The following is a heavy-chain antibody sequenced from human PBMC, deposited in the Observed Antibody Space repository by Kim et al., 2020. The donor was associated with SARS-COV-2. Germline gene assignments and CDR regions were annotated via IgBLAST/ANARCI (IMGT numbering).Heavy chain of an antibody. CDR1: GFTFNTYG. V-gene: IGHV3-30*18. J-gene: IGHJ4*02. D-gene: IGHD1-26*01. CDR3: AKSFSGSYFGYDY. Sequence: GGSLRLSCAASGFTFNTYGMHWVRQAPGKGLEWVAVISYDGSNKYYADSVKGRFTISRDNCKNTLYLQMNSLRIEDTAVYYCAKSFSGSYFGYDYWGQGTLVTVSS. CDR2: ISYDGSNK.